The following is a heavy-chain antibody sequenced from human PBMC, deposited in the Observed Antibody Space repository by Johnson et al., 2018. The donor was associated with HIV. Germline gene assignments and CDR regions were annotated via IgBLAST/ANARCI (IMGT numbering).Heavy chain of an antibody. Sequence: QVQLLESGGGLVQPGRSPRLSCAASRFTFGTFAMHLVRHAPRKGLAWVAFIWHDGRAVSYADSVKGRFTISRDNSKNALYLQMNSLRAEDTAVYYCAKALRIFGSGVKEAFDIWGQGTMVTVSS. V-gene: IGHV3-33*06. CDR1: RFTFGTFA. CDR3: AKALRIFGSGVKEAFDI. J-gene: IGHJ3*02. CDR2: IWHDGRAV. D-gene: IGHD3-10*01.